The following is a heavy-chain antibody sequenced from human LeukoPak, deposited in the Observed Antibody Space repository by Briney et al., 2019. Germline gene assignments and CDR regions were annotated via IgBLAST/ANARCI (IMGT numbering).Heavy chain of an antibody. D-gene: IGHD3-16*01. CDR1: GFTVNNNY. Sequence: GGSLRLSCAASGFTVNNNYMSWVRQAPGKGLEWVSIIYSGGSTYYADSVKGRFTISRHNSKNTLYLQMNSLRAEDTAVYYCAREVGGSAFDIWGQGTMVTVSS. CDR3: AREVGGSAFDI. J-gene: IGHJ3*02. V-gene: IGHV3-53*04. CDR2: IYSGGST.